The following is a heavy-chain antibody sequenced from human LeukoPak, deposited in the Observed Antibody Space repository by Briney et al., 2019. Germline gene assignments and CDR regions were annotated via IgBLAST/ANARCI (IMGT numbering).Heavy chain of an antibody. CDR2: IYTSGST. D-gene: IGHD3-10*01. Sequence: SETLSLTCTVSGGSISSGSYYWSWIRQPAGKGLEWIGRIYTSGSTNYNPSLKSRVTISVDTSKNQFSLKLSSVTAADTAVYYCARESMVRGVIITYYYYMDVWGKGTMVTISS. J-gene: IGHJ6*03. CDR3: ARESMVRGVIITYYYYMDV. V-gene: IGHV4-61*02. CDR1: GGSISSGSYY.